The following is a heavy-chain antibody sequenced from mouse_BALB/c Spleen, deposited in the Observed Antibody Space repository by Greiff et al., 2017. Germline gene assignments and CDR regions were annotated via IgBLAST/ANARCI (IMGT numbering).Heavy chain of an antibody. J-gene: IGHJ2*01. Sequence: EVQLQESGPGLVKPSQSLSLTCTVTGYSITSDYAWNWIRQFPGNKLEWMGYISYSGSTSYNPSLKSRISITRDTSKNQFFLQLNSVTTEDTATYYCARGRAVYYGSSHYFDYWGQGTTLTVSS. CDR1: GYSITSDYA. V-gene: IGHV3-2*02. CDR2: ISYSGST. D-gene: IGHD1-1*01. CDR3: ARGRAVYYGSSHYFDY.